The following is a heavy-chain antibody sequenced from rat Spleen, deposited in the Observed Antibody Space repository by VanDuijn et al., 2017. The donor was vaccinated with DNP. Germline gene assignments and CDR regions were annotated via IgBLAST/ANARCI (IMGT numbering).Heavy chain of an antibody. V-gene: IGHV2-6*01. Sequence: QVQLKESGPGLVQPSQTLSLTCTVSGFSLTSYTVTWVRQPPGKGLEWIAAISGGGTTYYSSGLKSRLRISRDTSKSQVFLTMSSLLSEDTAVYFCASHVTGPYVLDVWGQGTSVTVSS. D-gene: IGHD4-1*01. J-gene: IGHJ4*01. CDR2: ISGGGTT. CDR1: GFSLTSYT. CDR3: ASHVTGPYVLDV.